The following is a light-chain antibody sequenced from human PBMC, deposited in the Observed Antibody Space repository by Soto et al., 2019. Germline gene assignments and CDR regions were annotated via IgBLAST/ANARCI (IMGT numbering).Light chain of an antibody. CDR1: QDIKSN. J-gene: IGKJ3*01. CDR3: QQYDNFPFT. Sequence: DIQMTQSPSSLSASVGDRVTITCQARQDIKSNLNWFQQKSGEAPRLLIYDASNLEPGVTSRFSGSGSGTDFTFTIRSLQPEDTATYFCQQYDNFPFTFGPGTKLDI. V-gene: IGKV1-33*01. CDR2: DAS.